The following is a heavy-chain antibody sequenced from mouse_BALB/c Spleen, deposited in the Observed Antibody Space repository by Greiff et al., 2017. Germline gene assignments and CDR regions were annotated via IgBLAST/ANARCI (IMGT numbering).Heavy chain of an antibody. CDR3: ASRGNYVDFDY. D-gene: IGHD2-1*01. Sequence: VQLKESGAELVRPGALVKLSCKASGFNIKDYYMHWVKQRPEQGLEWIGWIDPENGNTIYDPKFQGKASITADTSSNTAYLQLSSLTSEDTAVYYCASRGNYVDFDYWGQGTTLTVSS. CDR2: IDPENGNT. J-gene: IGHJ2*01. V-gene: IGHV14-1*02. CDR1: GFNIKDYY.